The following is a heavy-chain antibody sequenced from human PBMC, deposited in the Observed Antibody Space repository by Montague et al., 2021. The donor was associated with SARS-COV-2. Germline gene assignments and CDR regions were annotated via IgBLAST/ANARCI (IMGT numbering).Heavy chain of an antibody. D-gene: IGHD3-3*01. CDR2: IYYSGST. V-gene: IGHV4-59*08. J-gene: IGHJ4*02. Sequence: SETLSLTCTVSGGSISSYYWSWIRQPPGKGLEWIGYIYYSGSTNYNPSLKSRVTISVDTSKNQFSLKLSSVTAADTAVYYCARHPGDTIFGAVRYPGGFDYWGQGTLVTVSS. CDR1: GGSISSYY. CDR3: ARHPGDTIFGAVRYPGGFDY.